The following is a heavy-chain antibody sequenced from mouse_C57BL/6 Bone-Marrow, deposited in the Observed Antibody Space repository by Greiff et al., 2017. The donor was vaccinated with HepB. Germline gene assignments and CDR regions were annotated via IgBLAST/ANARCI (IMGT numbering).Heavy chain of an antibody. Sequence: EVNVVESGGGLVQPGASLRLSCAASGFTFTDCYMSWVRQPPGKAPEWLALIRNKANGYTTEYTASVKGRFTISRDNSQNILYLQMNTLRAEDSATYYCVKAVAVVARTYAMDYWGQGTSVTVSS. D-gene: IGHD1-1*01. CDR3: VKAVAVVARTYAMDY. V-gene: IGHV7-4*01. CDR2: IRNKANGYTT. CDR1: GFTFTDCY. J-gene: IGHJ4*01.